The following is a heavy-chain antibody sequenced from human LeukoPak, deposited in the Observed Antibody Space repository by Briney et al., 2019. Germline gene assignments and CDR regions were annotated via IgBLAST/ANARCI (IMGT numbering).Heavy chain of an antibody. Sequence: GESLKISCKGSGYSFTSYWIGWVRQMPGKGLEWMVIIYPGDSDTRYSPSFQGQVTISADKSINTAYLQWSSLKASDTAMYYCARSVYYDSSAYYYIDYWGQGTLVTVSS. V-gene: IGHV5-51*01. CDR2: IYPGDSDT. CDR1: GYSFTSYW. D-gene: IGHD3-22*01. J-gene: IGHJ4*02. CDR3: ARSVYYDSSAYYYIDY.